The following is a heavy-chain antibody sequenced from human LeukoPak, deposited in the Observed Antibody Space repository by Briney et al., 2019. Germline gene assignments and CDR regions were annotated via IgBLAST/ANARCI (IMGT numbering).Heavy chain of an antibody. J-gene: IGHJ4*02. CDR3: ARAGGSVGWYGTIDY. CDR1: GGSIGSGSYY. CDR2: IYSSGST. D-gene: IGHD6-19*01. V-gene: IGHV4-61*09. Sequence: SETLSLTCTVSGGSIGSGSYYWGWIRQTAGKGLEWIGHIYSSGSTSYNPSLQSRVTISVDTSKHQFSLEVTSVTAADTAVYYCARAGGSVGWYGTIDYWGQGTLVTVSS.